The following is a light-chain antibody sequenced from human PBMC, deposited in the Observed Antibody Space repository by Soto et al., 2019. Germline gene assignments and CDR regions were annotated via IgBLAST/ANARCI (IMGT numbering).Light chain of an antibody. CDR1: QNINSRY. V-gene: IGKV3-20*01. CDR3: QQFGSSPGFT. J-gene: IGKJ3*01. Sequence: EIVLTQSPGTLSLSPGERATISCRASQNINSRYLAWYQQKPGLAPRLLIYGTSSRATGIPDRFSGSGSGTDFTLNISRLEPEDFAVYYCQQFGSSPGFTFGPGTKVDIK. CDR2: GTS.